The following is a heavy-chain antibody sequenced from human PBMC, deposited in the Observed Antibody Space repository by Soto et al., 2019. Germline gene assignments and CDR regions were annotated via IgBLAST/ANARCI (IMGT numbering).Heavy chain of an antibody. CDR3: ARDGGTLWFGELNNWFDP. CDR2: IWYDGSNK. CDR1: GFTFSSYG. D-gene: IGHD3-10*01. V-gene: IGHV3-33*01. J-gene: IGHJ5*02. Sequence: GGSLRLSCAASGFTFSSYGMHWVRQAPGKGLEWVAVIWYDGSNKYYADSVKGRFTISRDNSKNTLYLQMNSLRAEDTAVYYCARDGGTLWFGELNNWFDPWGQGTLVTVSS.